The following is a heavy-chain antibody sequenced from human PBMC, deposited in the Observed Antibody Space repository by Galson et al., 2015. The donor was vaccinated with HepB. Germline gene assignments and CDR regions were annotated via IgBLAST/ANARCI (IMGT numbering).Heavy chain of an antibody. J-gene: IGHJ4*02. Sequence: SVKVSCKASGGTFSSYTISWVRQAPGQGLEWMGRIIPILGIANYAQKFQGRVTITADKSTSTAYMELSSLRSEDTAVYYCARDTYYYDSSGYYYFDYWGQGTLVTVSS. CDR2: IIPILGIA. D-gene: IGHD3-22*01. CDR1: GGTFSSYT. V-gene: IGHV1-69*04. CDR3: ARDTYYYDSSGYYYFDY.